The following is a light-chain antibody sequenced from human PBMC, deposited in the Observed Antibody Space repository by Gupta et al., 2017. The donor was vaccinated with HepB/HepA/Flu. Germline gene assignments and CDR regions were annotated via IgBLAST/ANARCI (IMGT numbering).Light chain of an antibody. CDR3: QVWDSSSDHRV. V-gene: IGLV3-21*03. Sequence: SYVLTQPPSVSVAPGKTARITCGGNNIGSKSVHWYQQKPGQAPVLVVYDDSDRPSGIPEQFSGSNSGNTATLTISRVEAGDEADYYCQVWDSSSDHRVFGTGTKVTVL. J-gene: IGLJ1*01. CDR1: NIGSKS. CDR2: DDS.